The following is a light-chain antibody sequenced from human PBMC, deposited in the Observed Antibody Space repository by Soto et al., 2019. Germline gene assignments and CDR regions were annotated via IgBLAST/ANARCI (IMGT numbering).Light chain of an antibody. V-gene: IGLV2-11*01. CDR1: SSDVGGYNY. CDR2: DVS. J-gene: IGLJ3*02. CDR3: CSSAGTSTSV. Sequence: SALTQPRSVSGSPGQSVTISCTGTSSDVGGYNYVSWYQQHPGKAPKLMIYDVSKRPSGVPDRFSGSKSGNTASLTISGLQAEDESEYYCCSSAGTSTSVFGGGTTLTVL.